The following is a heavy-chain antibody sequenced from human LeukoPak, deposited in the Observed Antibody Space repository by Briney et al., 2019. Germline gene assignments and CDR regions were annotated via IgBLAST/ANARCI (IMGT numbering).Heavy chain of an antibody. CDR3: ARAGRGVNWYYYIDV. CDR1: GDSISRDGSY. CDR2: IYHSGYT. V-gene: IGHV4-31*03. J-gene: IGHJ6*03. D-gene: IGHD1-1*01. Sequence: SQTLSLTCTVSGDSISRDGSYWSWLRQYPGTGLEWIGYIYHSGYTYSNPSLKSRVTMSVDTSQNQFSLKIISVTAADTAVYFCARAGRGVNWYYYIDVWGTGTTVTVSS.